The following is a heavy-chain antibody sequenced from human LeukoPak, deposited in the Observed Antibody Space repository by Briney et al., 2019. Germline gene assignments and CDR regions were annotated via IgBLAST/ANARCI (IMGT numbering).Heavy chain of an antibody. CDR2: IIGSGGST. Sequence: GGSLRLSCAASGFTFYSYAMRCLPQAPGKGLEWVVAIIGSGGSTYYAVSVRGRFTISRDSSKNTLYLQMNSLRAEDTAVYYCAKDPSYYDFWSGCPFDYWGQGTLVTVSS. D-gene: IGHD3-3*01. V-gene: IGHV3-23*01. CDR1: GFTFYSYA. CDR3: AKDPSYYDFWSGCPFDY. J-gene: IGHJ4*02.